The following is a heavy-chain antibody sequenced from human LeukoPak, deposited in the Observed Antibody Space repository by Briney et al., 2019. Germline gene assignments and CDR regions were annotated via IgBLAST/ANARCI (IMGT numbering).Heavy chain of an antibody. CDR1: GFTFSIYG. CDR3: ARAGYNSGWYEY. D-gene: IGHD6-19*01. Sequence: PGGSLRLSCAASGFTFSIYGMHWVRQAPGKGLEFVAGIWEDGTNIHYADSVMGRFTISRDNSKNILYLQMNSLSAEDTAVYFCARAGYNSGWYEYWGQGTLVTVSS. J-gene: IGHJ4*02. V-gene: IGHV3-33*01. CDR2: IWEDGTNI.